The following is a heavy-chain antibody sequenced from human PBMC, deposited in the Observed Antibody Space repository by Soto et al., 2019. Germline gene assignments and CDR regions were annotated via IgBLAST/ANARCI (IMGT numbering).Heavy chain of an antibody. CDR1: GFTFSSYW. D-gene: IGHD6-19*01. J-gene: IGHJ4*02. Sequence: EVQLVESGGGLVQPGGSLRLSCAASGFTFSSYWMHWVRQAPGKGLVWVSRINSDGSSTSYAGSVKGRFTISRDNAKNTLYLQMNSLRAEDTAVYYCARARRGSSGWYSDFDYWGQGTLVTVSS. CDR2: INSDGSST. V-gene: IGHV3-74*01. CDR3: ARARRGSSGWYSDFDY.